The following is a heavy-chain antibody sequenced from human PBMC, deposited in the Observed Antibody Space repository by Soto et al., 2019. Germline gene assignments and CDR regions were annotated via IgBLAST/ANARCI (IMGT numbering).Heavy chain of an antibody. J-gene: IGHJ4*02. CDR3: AKDRRAGGNYGFYSDF. V-gene: IGHV3-23*01. Sequence: EVQLLESGGGLVQPGGSLRLSWAASGFTFSSYGMTWVRQAPGKGLEWVSFSSATGAGTYYADSGKGRFTISRDNSKNTRYRQLTSLRAADTAVYYCAKDRRAGGNYGFYSDFWGQGALVIVSS. CDR1: GFTFSSYG. CDR2: SSATGAGT. D-gene: IGHD1-7*01.